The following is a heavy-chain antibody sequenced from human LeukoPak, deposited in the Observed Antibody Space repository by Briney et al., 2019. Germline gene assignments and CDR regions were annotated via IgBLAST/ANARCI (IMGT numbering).Heavy chain of an antibody. V-gene: IGHV4-61*02. CDR3: ARAKFGYYYDSGSYYYHYMDV. CDR2: IYTSGST. D-gene: IGHD3-10*01. CDR1: GASISSGSYY. Sequence: PSETLSLTCTVSGASISSGSYYWSRIRQLAGKGLEWIGRIYTSGSTNYSPSLKTRVTISVDRSKNQFSLKLSSVTAADTAVYYCARAKFGYYYDSGSYYYHYMDVWGKGTTVTISS. J-gene: IGHJ6*03.